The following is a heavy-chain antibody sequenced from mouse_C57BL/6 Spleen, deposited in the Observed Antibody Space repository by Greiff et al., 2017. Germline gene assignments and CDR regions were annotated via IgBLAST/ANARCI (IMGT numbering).Heavy chain of an antibody. CDR3: ARDEGNYYAMDY. V-gene: IGHV5-4*01. J-gene: IGHJ4*01. CDR1: GFTFSSYA. Sequence: EVKVEESGGGLVKPGGSLKLSCAASGFTFSSYAMSWVRQTPEKRLEWVATISDGGSYTYYPDNVKGRFTISRDNAKNNLYLQMSHLKSEDTAMYYCARDEGNYYAMDYWGQGTSVTVSS. CDR2: ISDGGSYT.